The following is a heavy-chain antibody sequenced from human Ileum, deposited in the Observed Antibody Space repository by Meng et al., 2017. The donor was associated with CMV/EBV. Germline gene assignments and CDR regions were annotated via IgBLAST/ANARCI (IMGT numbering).Heavy chain of an antibody. CDR2: RRTGGTT. D-gene: IGHD3-10*01. Sequence: EAGPGLGKHWVTLSLTCIVSGCSLGGYPWRWIREPAGKRLESIGSRRTGGTTDHSPSIKNRVTLSIDKTKTQFSLKLNSATAADTAIYDYGGAGARGVPVDMWGQGTLVTVSS. V-gene: IGHV4-4*07. J-gene: IGHJ4*02. CDR1: GCSLGGYP. CDR3: GGAGARGVPVDM.